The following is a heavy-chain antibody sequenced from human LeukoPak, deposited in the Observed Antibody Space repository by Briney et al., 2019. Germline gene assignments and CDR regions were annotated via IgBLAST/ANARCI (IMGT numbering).Heavy chain of an antibody. CDR2: ISSSGSTT. J-gene: IGHJ6*03. CDR3: ARDTSSWVYSYGYYFYYYYMDV. D-gene: IGHD5-18*01. Sequence: GGSLRLSCAASGFTFSSYEMNWVRQAPGKGLEWVSYISSSGSTTYYADSVKGRFTISRDNAKNSLYLQMNSLRAEDTAVYYCARDTSSWVYSYGYYFYYYYMDVWGKGTTVTVSS. CDR1: GFTFSSYE. V-gene: IGHV3-48*03.